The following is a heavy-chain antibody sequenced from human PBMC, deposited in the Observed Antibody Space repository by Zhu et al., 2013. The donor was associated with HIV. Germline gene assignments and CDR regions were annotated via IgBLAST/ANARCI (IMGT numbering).Heavy chain of an antibody. CDR2: ISAYNGNT. J-gene: IGHJ3*02. CDR1: GYTFSSYG. V-gene: IGHV1-18*01. CDR3: ARGEGNPMVRGSWAYAFDI. D-gene: IGHD3-10*01. Sequence: QVQLVQSGAEVKKPGASVKVSCKASGYTFSSYGISWVRQAPGQGLEWMGWISAYNGNTNYAQKLQGRVTMTTDTSTSTAYMELRSLRSDDTAVYYCARGEGNPMVRGSWAYAFDIWGQGTMVTVSS.